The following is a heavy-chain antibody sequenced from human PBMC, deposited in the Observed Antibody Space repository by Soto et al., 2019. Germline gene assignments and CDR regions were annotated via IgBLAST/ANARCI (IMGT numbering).Heavy chain of an antibody. J-gene: IGHJ4*02. CDR3: TTDELYDFWSGYPHVYY. Sequence: EVQLVESGGGLVKPGGSLRLSCAASGFTFSNAWMSWVCQAPGKGLEWVGRIKSKTDGGTTDYAAPVKGRFTISRDDSKNTLYLQMNSLKTEDTAVYYCTTDELYDFWSGYPHVYYWGQGTLVTVSP. D-gene: IGHD3-3*01. V-gene: IGHV3-15*01. CDR1: GFTFSNAW. CDR2: IKSKTDGGTT.